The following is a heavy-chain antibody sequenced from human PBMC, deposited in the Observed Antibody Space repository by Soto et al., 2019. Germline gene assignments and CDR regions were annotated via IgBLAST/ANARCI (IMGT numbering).Heavy chain of an antibody. CDR1: GFTFSSYG. D-gene: IGHD6-13*01. V-gene: IGHV3-33*01. CDR3: ARDAGENSSSWLYYYYYGMDV. CDR2: IWYDGSNK. J-gene: IGHJ6*02. Sequence: QVQLVESGGGVVQPGRSLRLSCAASGFTFSSYGMHWVRQAPGKGLEWVAVIWYDGSNKYYADSVKGRFTISRDNSKNTQYQQMNSRRAEETAVDYCARDAGENSSSWLYYYYYGMDVWGQGTTVTVSS.